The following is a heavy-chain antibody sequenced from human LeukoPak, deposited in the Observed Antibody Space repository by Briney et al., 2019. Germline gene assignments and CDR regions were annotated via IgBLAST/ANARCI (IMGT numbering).Heavy chain of an antibody. Sequence: PSETLSLTCAVYGGSFSGYYWSWIRQPPGKGLEWIGSIYYSGSTYYTPSLKSRVTISVDTSKNQFSLKLSSVTAADTAVYYCARRGSGWYYFDYWGQGTLVTVSS. V-gene: IGHV4-34*01. CDR3: ARRGSGWYYFDY. D-gene: IGHD6-19*01. CDR1: GGSFSGYY. CDR2: IYYSGST. J-gene: IGHJ4*02.